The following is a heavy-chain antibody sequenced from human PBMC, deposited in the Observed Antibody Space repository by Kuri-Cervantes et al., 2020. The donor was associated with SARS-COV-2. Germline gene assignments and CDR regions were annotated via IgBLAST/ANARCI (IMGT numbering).Heavy chain of an antibody. CDR2: ISYDGSNK. V-gene: IGHV3-30-3*02. CDR1: GFTFSSYA. D-gene: IGHD3-3*01. CDR3: AKSPFGFLEWVSGGMDV. Sequence: GESLKISCAASGFTFSSYAMHWVRQAPGKGLEWVSVISYDGSNKYYADSVKGRFTISRDNSKNTLYLQMNSLRAEDTAVYYCAKSPFGFLEWVSGGMDVWGQGTMVTVSS. J-gene: IGHJ6*02.